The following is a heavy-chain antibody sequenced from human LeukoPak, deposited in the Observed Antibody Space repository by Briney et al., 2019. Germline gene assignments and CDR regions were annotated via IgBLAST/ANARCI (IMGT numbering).Heavy chain of an antibody. CDR3: ARVGKNGWDFDH. J-gene: IGHJ4*02. CDR1: GFTFSAYW. CDR2: IIEGGDVK. Sequence: SAGSLSLSCAASGFTFSAYWMTWVRQAPGQGLAWVANIIEGGDVKYYVDSVKGRFTISRDNTKNSLYLQMTSLRADDTGVYFCARVGKNGWDFDHWGQGTLVTVSS. D-gene: IGHD6-19*01. V-gene: IGHV3-7*01.